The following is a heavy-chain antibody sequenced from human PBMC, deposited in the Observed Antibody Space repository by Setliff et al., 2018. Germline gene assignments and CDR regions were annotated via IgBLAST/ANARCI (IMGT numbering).Heavy chain of an antibody. V-gene: IGHV4-39*07. D-gene: IGHD6-25*01. CDR3: ARVSGMGSPPYYYYYYGMDV. CDR1: GGSISSGRYY. J-gene: IGHJ6*02. CDR2: IYYSGST. Sequence: SETLSLTCTVSGGSISSGRYYWGWIRQPPGKGLEWIGSIYYSGSTYYNPSFKSRVTISVDTSKNQFSLKLSSVTAADTAVYYCARVSGMGSPPYYYYYYGMDVWGQGTTVTVSS.